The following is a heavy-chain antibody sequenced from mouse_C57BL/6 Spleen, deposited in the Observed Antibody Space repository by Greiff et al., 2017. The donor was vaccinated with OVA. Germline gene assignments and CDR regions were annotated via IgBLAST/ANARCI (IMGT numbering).Heavy chain of an antibody. V-gene: IGHV1-55*01. CDR2: LYPGSGST. Sequence: VQLQQPGAELVKPGASVTMSCKASGYTFTSYWITWVKQRPGQGLEWIGDLYPGSGSTNYNVKFTSNATLTVDTSSSTAYMPLSSLTSEDSAVYYCASPYGSSFYYAIDYWGQGTSVTVSS. CDR1: GYTFTSYW. J-gene: IGHJ4*01. D-gene: IGHD1-1*01. CDR3: ASPYGSSFYYAIDY.